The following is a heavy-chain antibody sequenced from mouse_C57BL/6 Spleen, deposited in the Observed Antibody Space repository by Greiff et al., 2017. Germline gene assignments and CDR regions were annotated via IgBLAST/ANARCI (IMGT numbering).Heavy chain of an antibody. CDR1: GFTFSSYG. D-gene: IGHD2-4*01. CDR3: ASGGAIYYDYDGALYYYAMDY. V-gene: IGHV5-6*01. CDR2: ISSGGSYT. Sequence: EVKLMESGGDLVKPGGSLKLSCAASGFTFSSYGMSWVRQTPDKRLEWVATISSGGSYTYYPDSVKGRFTISRDNAKNTLYLQMSSLKSEDTAMYYCASGGAIYYDYDGALYYYAMDYWGQGTSVTVSS. J-gene: IGHJ4*01.